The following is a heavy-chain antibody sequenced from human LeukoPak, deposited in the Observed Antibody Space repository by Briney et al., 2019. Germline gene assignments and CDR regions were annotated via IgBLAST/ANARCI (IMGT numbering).Heavy chain of an antibody. CDR3: ARLVSGWYPDY. V-gene: IGHV4-59*01. CDR2: VSYSGST. J-gene: IGHJ4*02. CDR1: GGSISSYF. Sequence: SETLSLTRTVSGGSISSYFWSWIRQPPGKGLEWIGYVSYSGSTNYNPSLKSRVIISVDTSKNQFSLKLSSVTAADTAVYYCARLVSGWYPDYWGQGTLVTVSS. D-gene: IGHD6-19*01.